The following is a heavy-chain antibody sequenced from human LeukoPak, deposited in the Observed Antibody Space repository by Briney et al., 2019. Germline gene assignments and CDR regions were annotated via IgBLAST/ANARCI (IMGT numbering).Heavy chain of an antibody. D-gene: IGHD3-10*01. CDR3: ARDHNYYGSGSYSN. V-gene: IGHV1-18*01. CDR2: ISAYNGNT. Sequence: ASVKVSCKAPGYTFTSYGISWVRQAPGQGLEWMGWISAYNGNTNYAQKLQGRVTMTTDTSTSTAYMELRSLRSDDTAVYYCARDHNYYGSGSYSNWGQGTLVTVSS. CDR1: GYTFTSYG. J-gene: IGHJ4*02.